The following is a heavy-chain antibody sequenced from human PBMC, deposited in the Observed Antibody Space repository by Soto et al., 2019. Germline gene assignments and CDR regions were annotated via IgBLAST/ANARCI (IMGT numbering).Heavy chain of an antibody. CDR2: IRSKAYGGTT. Sequence: GESLKISCTASGFTFGDYAMSWVRQAPGKGLEWVGFIRSKAYGGTTEYAASVKGRFTISRDDSKSIAYLQMNSLKTEDTAVYYCTRGKRIDGAARRFDYWGQGTLVTVSS. V-gene: IGHV3-49*04. J-gene: IGHJ4*02. D-gene: IGHD6-6*01. CDR3: TRGKRIDGAARRFDY. CDR1: GFTFGDYA.